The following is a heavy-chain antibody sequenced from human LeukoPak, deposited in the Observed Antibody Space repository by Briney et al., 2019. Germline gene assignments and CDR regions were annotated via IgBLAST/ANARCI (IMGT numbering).Heavy chain of an antibody. J-gene: IGHJ2*01. CDR3: AAPTGYSSSGDFDL. D-gene: IGHD6-6*01. CDR1: GFTFTSSA. Sequence: SVKVSCKASGFTFTSSAVQWVRQARGQRPEWIGWIVVGSGNTNYAQKFQERVTITRDMSTSTAYMELSSLRSEDTAVYYCAAPTGYSSSGDFDLWGRGTLVTVSS. V-gene: IGHV1-58*01. CDR2: IVVGSGNT.